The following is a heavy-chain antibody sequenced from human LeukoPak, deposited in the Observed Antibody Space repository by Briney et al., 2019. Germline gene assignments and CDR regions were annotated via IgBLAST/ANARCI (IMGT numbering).Heavy chain of an antibody. Sequence: GGSLRLSCAASGFTFSIYAMSWVRQAPGKGLAWVSGLNEDGGYTYYADSVKGRFTISRDNSKNTLFLQMNSLRTEDTAVYYCARDPMADFDYWGQGTLVTVSS. CDR2: LNEDGGYT. CDR3: ARDPMADFDY. J-gene: IGHJ4*02. V-gene: IGHV3-23*01. CDR1: GFTFSIYA. D-gene: IGHD2-8*01.